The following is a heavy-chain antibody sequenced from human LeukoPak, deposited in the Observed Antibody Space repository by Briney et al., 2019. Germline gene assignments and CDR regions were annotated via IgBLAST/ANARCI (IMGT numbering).Heavy chain of an antibody. Sequence: ASVKVSCKASGYTFTSYYMHWVRQAPGQGLEWMGIINPSGGSTSYAQKFQGRVTMTRDTSTCTVYMELSSLRSEDTAVYYCARASYCSSTSCYTYYYYYYMDVWGKGTTVTVSS. D-gene: IGHD2-2*02. CDR1: GYTFTSYY. CDR3: ARASYCSSTSCYTYYYYYYMDV. CDR2: INPSGGST. V-gene: IGHV1-46*01. J-gene: IGHJ6*03.